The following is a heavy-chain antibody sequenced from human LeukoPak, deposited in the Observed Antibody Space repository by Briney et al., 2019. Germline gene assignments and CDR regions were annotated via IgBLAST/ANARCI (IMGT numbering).Heavy chain of an antibody. V-gene: IGHV4-34*01. CDR2: INHSGST. CDR1: GGSFSGYY. Sequence: SETLSLTCAVYGGSFSGYYWSWIRQPPGKGLEWIGEINHSGSTNYNPSLKSRVTISVDTSKNQFSLKLSSVTAADTAVYYCARGGPYYYGSGPFGFDPWGQGTPVTVSS. J-gene: IGHJ5*02. CDR3: ARGGPYYYGSGPFGFDP. D-gene: IGHD3-10*01.